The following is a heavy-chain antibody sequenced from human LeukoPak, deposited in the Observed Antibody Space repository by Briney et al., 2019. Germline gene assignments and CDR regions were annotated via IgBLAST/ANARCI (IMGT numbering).Heavy chain of an antibody. J-gene: IGHJ4*02. Sequence: GGSLRLSCAASGFTFSSYGMHWVRQAPGKGLEWVAVIWYDGSNKYYAGSVKGRFTISRDNSKNTLYLQMNSLRAEDTAVYYCAKDQGMNTAMLFYFDYWGQGTLVTVSS. D-gene: IGHD5-18*01. CDR2: IWYDGSNK. CDR1: GFTFSSYG. V-gene: IGHV3-33*06. CDR3: AKDQGMNTAMLFYFDY.